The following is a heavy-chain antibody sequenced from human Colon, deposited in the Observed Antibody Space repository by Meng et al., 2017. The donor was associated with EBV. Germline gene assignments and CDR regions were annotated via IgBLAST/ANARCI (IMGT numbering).Heavy chain of an antibody. D-gene: IGHD2-2*01. CDR3: ARVRVIPAAVGFDY. CDR2: IYRGGGT. Sequence: VQLQESGPGLVEPSGTLSLTCAVSGGSISTSDWWSWVRQPPGKGLEWIGEIYRGGGTNYNPSFKSRVTISVDTSNNHFSLKLSYVTAADTAVYYCARVRVIPAAVGFDYWGQGTLVIASS. CDR1: GGSISTSDW. J-gene: IGHJ4*02. V-gene: IGHV4-4*02.